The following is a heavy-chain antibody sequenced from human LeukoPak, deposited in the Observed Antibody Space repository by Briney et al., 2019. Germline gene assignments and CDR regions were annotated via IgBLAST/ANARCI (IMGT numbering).Heavy chain of an antibody. D-gene: IGHD3-16*01. CDR1: GGSFSGYY. CDR3: ARGPTTYYDYVWGSSDRSPLFYYYYGMDV. V-gene: IGHV4-34*01. J-gene: IGHJ6*02. Sequence: SETLSLTCAVYGGSFSGYYWSWIRQPPGKGLEWIGEINHSGSTNYNPSLKSRVTISVDTSKNHFSLKLSSVTAADTAVYYCARGPTTYYDYVWGSSDRSPLFYYYYGMDVWGQGTTVTVSS. CDR2: INHSGST.